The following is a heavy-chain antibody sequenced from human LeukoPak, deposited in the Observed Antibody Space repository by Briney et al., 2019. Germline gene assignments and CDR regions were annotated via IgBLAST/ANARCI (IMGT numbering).Heavy chain of an antibody. CDR3: ALCRREFGDYGFTS. V-gene: IGHV4-59*01. Sequence: SETLSLTCTVSGDSISSVYCIWIRQSPGKGLEWIGYIYDSWRTKYNPTLKSRVTISVEASKNLFSLKLTSVTAAERAVYYCALCRREFGDYGFTSWGQGTLVTVSS. CDR2: IYDSWRT. CDR1: GDSISSVY. J-gene: IGHJ5*02. D-gene: IGHD4-17*01.